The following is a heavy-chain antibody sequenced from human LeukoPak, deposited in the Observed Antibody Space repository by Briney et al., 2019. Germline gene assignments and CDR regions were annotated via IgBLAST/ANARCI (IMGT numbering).Heavy chain of an antibody. J-gene: IGHJ4*02. V-gene: IGHV5-51*01. CDR2: IFPGDSDT. CDR3: ATGGIYSSNFDY. CDR1: GFSFTNYC. Sequence: GESLKISCKASGFSFTNYCIGWVRQMPGKGLEWMGIIFPGDSDTRYSPSFQGQVTISADKSISTAYLQWSSLKASDTAVYYCATGGIYSSNFDYWGQGTLVTVSS. D-gene: IGHD5-18*01.